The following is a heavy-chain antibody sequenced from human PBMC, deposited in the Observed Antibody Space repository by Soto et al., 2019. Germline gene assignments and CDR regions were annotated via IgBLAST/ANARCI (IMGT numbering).Heavy chain of an antibody. CDR1: GYTLTELS. CDR2: FDPEDGET. CDR3: AATTYYYDSSGYRGDYYGMDV. Sequence: ASVKVSCKVSGYTLTELSMHWVRQAPGKGLEWMGGFDPEDGETIYAQKFQGRVTMTEDTSTDTAYMELSSLRPEDTAVYYCAATTYYYDSSGYRGDYYGMDVWGQGTTVTSP. D-gene: IGHD3-22*01. J-gene: IGHJ6*02. V-gene: IGHV1-24*01.